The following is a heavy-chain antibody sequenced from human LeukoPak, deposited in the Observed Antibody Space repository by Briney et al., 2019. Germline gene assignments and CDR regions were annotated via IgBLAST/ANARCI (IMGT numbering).Heavy chain of an antibody. D-gene: IGHD4/OR15-4a*01. CDR2: IYYSGST. CDR3: ARQTIGPHDAFDI. V-gene: IGHV4-30-4*01. J-gene: IGHJ3*02. CDR1: GGSISSGDYY. Sequence: PSQTLSLTCTVSGGSISSGDYYWSWIRQPPGKGLEWIGYIYYSGSTYYNPSLKSRVTISVDTSKNQFSLKLSSVTAADTAVYYCARQTIGPHDAFDIWGQGTMVTVSS.